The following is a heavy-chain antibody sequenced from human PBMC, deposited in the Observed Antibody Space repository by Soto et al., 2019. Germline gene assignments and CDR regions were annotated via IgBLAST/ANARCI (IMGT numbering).Heavy chain of an antibody. CDR3: ARVAHSSSSVWFDP. CDR1: GGSISSSNW. J-gene: IGHJ5*02. CDR2: IYHSGST. Sequence: PSETLSLTCAVSGGSISSSNWWSWVRQPPGKGLEWIGEIYHSGSTNYNPSLKSRVTISVDKSKNQFSLKLSSVTAADTAVYYCARVAHSSSSVWFDPWGQGTLITVSS. V-gene: IGHV4-4*02. D-gene: IGHD6-6*01.